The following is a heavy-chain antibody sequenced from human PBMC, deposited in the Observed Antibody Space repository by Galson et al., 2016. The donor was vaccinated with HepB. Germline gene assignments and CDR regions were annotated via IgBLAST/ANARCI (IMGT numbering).Heavy chain of an antibody. V-gene: IGHV3-7*01. CDR3: ARALIVSVTSPRPLYYYYYGMDV. J-gene: IGHJ6*02. Sequence: SLRLSCAASGFTFSSFWMSWVRQAPGKGLEWVANIQKDGTEKYFVDSMKGRFTISRDDAKNSLYLQMESLRAEDTAVYYCARALIVSVTSPRPLYYYYYGMDVWGQGTAVTVSS. CDR1: GFTFSSFW. CDR2: IQKDGTEK. D-gene: IGHD4-11*01.